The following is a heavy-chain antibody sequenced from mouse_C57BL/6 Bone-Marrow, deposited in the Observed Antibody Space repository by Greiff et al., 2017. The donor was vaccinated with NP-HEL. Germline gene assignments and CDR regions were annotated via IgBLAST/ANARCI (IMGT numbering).Heavy chain of an antibody. CDR2: ISSGSRTI. CDR3: ATSYYYGSSEWYFDV. D-gene: IGHD1-1*01. V-gene: IGHV5-17*01. Sequence: EVKLMESGGGLVKPGGSLKLSCAASGFTFSDYGMHWVRQAPEKGLEWVAYISSGSRTIYYADTVKGRFPISRDNAKNTLFLQMTSLRSEDTAMYYCATSYYYGSSEWYFDVWGTGTTVTVSS. J-gene: IGHJ1*03. CDR1: GFTFSDYG.